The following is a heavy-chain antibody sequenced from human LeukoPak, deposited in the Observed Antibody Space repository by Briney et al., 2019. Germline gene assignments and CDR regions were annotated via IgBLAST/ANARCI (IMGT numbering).Heavy chain of an antibody. CDR3: ARGVSSGWGDNYYYYYMDV. Sequence: ASVKVSCKASGDTFSRYAISWVRQAPGQGLEWMGIINPSGGSTSYAQKFQGRVTMTRDTSTSTVYMELSSLRSEDTAVYYCARGVSSGWGDNYYYYYMDVWGKGTTVTISS. CDR1: GDTFSRYA. D-gene: IGHD6-19*01. CDR2: INPSGGST. V-gene: IGHV1-46*01. J-gene: IGHJ6*03.